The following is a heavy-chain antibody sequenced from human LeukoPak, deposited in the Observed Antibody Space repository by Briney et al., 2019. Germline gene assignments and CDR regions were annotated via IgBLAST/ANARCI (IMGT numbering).Heavy chain of an antibody. CDR2: ISGSGGST. CDR1: GFTVSSNY. Sequence: GGSLRLSCAASGFTVSSNYMSWVRQAPGKGLEWVSAISGSGGSTYYADPVKGRFTISRDNSKNTLYLQMNSLRAEDTAVYYCAKLAIVAPIDYWGQGTLVTVSS. J-gene: IGHJ4*02. D-gene: IGHD5-12*01. V-gene: IGHV3-23*01. CDR3: AKLAIVAPIDY.